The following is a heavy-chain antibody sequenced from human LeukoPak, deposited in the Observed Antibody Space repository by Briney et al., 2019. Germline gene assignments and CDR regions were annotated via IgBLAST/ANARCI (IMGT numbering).Heavy chain of an antibody. Sequence: SETLSLTCTVSGDSINNRNFYWGWLRQPPGKGPEWIGAIYYSGTTYYNPSLKSRVTIFVDTSKNQFSLKLTSVTAADTAVFYCATHQGTYIDSWGQGTLVTVSS. CDR1: GDSINNRNFY. CDR3: ATHQGTYIDS. J-gene: IGHJ4*02. V-gene: IGHV4-39*01. CDR2: IYYSGTT.